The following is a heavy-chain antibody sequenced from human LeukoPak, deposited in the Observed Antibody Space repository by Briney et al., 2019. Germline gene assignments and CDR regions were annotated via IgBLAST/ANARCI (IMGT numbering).Heavy chain of an antibody. J-gene: IGHJ4*02. CDR3: ARDTEYSSDVDY. V-gene: IGHV3-7*04. CDR2: IKQDGSEK. CDR1: GFPFSNYW. Sequence: PGGSLRLSCLASGFPFSNYWMSWVRQTPGKGLEWVANIKQDGSEKYYVDSVKGRFTISRDNAKNSLHLQMSSLRAEDTAVYYCARDTEYSSDVDYWGQGTLVTVSS. D-gene: IGHD5-18*01.